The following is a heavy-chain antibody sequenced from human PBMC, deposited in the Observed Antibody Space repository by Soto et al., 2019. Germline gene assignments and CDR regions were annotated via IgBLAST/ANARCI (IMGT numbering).Heavy chain of an antibody. CDR2: IIPIFGTA. J-gene: IGHJ5*02. Sequence: SVKVSCKASGGTFSSYAISCVRQAPGQGLEWMGGIIPIFGTANYAQKFQGRVTITADESTSTAYMELGSLRSEDTAVYYCARVSGYSSGWTANWFDPWGQGTLVTVSS. CDR1: GGTFSSYA. D-gene: IGHD6-19*01. CDR3: ARVSGYSSGWTANWFDP. V-gene: IGHV1-69*13.